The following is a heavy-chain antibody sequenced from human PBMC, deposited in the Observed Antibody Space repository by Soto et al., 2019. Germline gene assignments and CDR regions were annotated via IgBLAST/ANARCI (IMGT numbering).Heavy chain of an antibody. CDR3: ARDYSSSSAP. V-gene: IGHV1-2*02. CDR1: GYSFTGYY. CDR2: INPNSGGT. J-gene: IGHJ5*02. Sequence: ASVKVSCKASGYSFTGYYIHWVRQAPGQGPEWMGWINPNSGGTNYAQKFQGRVTMTRDTSISTAYLELSGLRYDDTAVYYCARDYSSSSAPWGQGTPVTVSS. D-gene: IGHD6-6*01.